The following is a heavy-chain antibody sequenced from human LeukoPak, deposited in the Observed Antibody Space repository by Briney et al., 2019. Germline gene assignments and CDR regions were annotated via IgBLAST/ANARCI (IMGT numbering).Heavy chain of an antibody. CDR1: GFTFSSYS. CDR2: ISYDGSNK. J-gene: IGHJ4*02. V-gene: IGHV3-30*18. CDR3: AKDGHIVATSYFDY. Sequence: PGRALRLSCAASGFTFSSYSMHWGRPAPGKGLEWVAVISYDGSNKYYADSVMGRFTISRDNSKNTLYLQMNSLRAEDTAVYYCAKDGHIVATSYFDYWGQGTLVTVSS. D-gene: IGHD5-12*01.